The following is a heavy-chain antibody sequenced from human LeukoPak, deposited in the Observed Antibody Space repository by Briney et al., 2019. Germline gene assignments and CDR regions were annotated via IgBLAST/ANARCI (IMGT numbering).Heavy chain of an antibody. J-gene: IGHJ4*02. D-gene: IGHD1-26*01. CDR3: ARVAGSIDY. CDR1: GYTFTTYD. Sequence: ASVKVSCRASGYTFTTYDINWVRQATGQGLEWMGWMNLKSGYTGYAQKFQGRVTITRDTSTSTVYMELSSLRSEDTAVYYCARVAGSIDYWGQGTLVTVSS. CDR2: MNLKSGYT. V-gene: IGHV1-8*03.